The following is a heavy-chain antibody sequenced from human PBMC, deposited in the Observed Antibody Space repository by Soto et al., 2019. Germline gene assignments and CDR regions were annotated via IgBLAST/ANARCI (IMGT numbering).Heavy chain of an antibody. CDR2: ISSSSSYT. CDR1: KFTFSDXY. CDR3: ARGGCSSTSCPYYFDY. V-gene: IGHV3-11*06. Sequence: LXXSCAAAKFTFSDXYLSCIGQSPGKVLEWVSYISSSSSYTNYADSVKGRFTMSRDNAKNSLYLQMNSLTAEDTAVYYCARGGCSSTSCPYYFDYWGQGTLVTVSS. D-gene: IGHD2-2*01. J-gene: IGHJ4*02.